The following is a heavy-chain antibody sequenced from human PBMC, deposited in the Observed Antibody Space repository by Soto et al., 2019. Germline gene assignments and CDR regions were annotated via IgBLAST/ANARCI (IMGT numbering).Heavy chain of an antibody. J-gene: IGHJ6*02. V-gene: IGHV3-23*01. Sequence: EEQLLESGGGLVQPGGSLRLSCAASGFTFSSYAMSWVRQAPGKGLEWVSAISGGGATTYHADSVKGRFTISRENSKNTLYLQMNSLRAEDTAVYYCAKPPYSSSTFYYYGMDVWGRGTTVTVSS. CDR1: GFTFSSYA. D-gene: IGHD6-6*01. CDR3: AKPPYSSSTFYYYGMDV. CDR2: ISGGGATT.